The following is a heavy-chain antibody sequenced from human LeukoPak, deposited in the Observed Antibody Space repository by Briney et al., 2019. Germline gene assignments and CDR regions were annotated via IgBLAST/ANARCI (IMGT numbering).Heavy chain of an antibody. CDR1: GYSFTSYW. CDR2: IYPGDSEN. CDR3: ARSYRNPPYFYYYMDA. V-gene: IGHV5-51*01. Sequence: GESLKISCKGSGYSFTSYWIGWVRQMPGKGLEWMGIIYPGDSENRYSPSFQGQVTISADKSISTAYLQWSSLRASDTAMYYCARSYRNPPYFYYYMDAWGKGTTVTVSS. D-gene: IGHD1-14*01. J-gene: IGHJ6*03.